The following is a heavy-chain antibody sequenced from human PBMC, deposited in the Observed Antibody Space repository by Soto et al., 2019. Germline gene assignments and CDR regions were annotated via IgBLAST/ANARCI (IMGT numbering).Heavy chain of an antibody. J-gene: IGHJ4*02. D-gene: IGHD4-4*01. Sequence: LGESLKISCQGSGYDFSTSWIAWVRQMPGRGLEWVGIIYSGDSDTRYSPSFQGQVIISVDKSISTAYLQWSSLKASDTAMYYCARGTTVSTFADYYFDYWGQGTLVTVSS. CDR2: IYSGDSDT. CDR1: GYDFSTSW. V-gene: IGHV5-51*01. CDR3: ARGTTVSTFADYYFDY.